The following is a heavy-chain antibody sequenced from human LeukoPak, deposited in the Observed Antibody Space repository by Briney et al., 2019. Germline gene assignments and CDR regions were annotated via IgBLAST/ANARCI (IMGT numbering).Heavy chain of an antibody. J-gene: IGHJ4*02. D-gene: IGHD6-6*01. V-gene: IGHV4-34*09. CDR3: ARVPRSVSARPEY. CDR1: GGSFRGYS. Sequence: SETLSLTCAVDGGSFRGYSCTWIRQSPDKGLEWIGEMNNSGNTIYRSSLKSRVTVSVDVSKKQCALNLTSMTAADTAIYYCARVPRSVSARPEYWGQGTLVTVSS. CDR2: MNNSGNT.